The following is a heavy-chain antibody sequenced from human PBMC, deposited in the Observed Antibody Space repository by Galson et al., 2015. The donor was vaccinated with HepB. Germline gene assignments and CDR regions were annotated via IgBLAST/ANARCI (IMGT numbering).Heavy chain of an antibody. J-gene: IGHJ4*02. CDR3: ARGPLVFFRSIYYFDY. CDR2: INPSGGST. V-gene: IGHV1-46*01. CDR1: GYTFTSYY. D-gene: IGHD3-3*01. Sequence: SVKVSCKASGYTFTSYYMHWVRQAPGQGLEWMGIINPSGGSTSYAQKFQGRVTMTRDTSTSTVYMELSSLRSEDTAVYYCARGPLVFFRSIYYFDYWGQGTLVTVSS.